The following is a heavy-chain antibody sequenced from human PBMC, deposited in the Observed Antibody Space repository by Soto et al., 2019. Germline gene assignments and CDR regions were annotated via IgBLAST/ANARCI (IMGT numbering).Heavy chain of an antibody. CDR3: ARAAWYSSSWPYYYYYMDV. J-gene: IGHJ6*03. Sequence: QVQLQESGPGLVKPSETLSLTCTVSGGSISSYYWSWIRQPPGKGLEWIGYIYYSGSTNYNPSLKSRVTISLDTSTNQFSLKLSSVTAADTAVYYCARAAWYSSSWPYYYYYMDVWGKGTTVTVSS. V-gene: IGHV4-59*01. CDR2: IYYSGST. D-gene: IGHD6-13*01. CDR1: GGSISSYY.